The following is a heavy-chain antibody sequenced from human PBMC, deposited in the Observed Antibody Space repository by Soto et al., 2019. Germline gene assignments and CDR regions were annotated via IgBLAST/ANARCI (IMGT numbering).Heavy chain of an antibody. CDR1: GYTFYSHS. V-gene: IGHV1-18*01. J-gene: IGHJ6*02. Sequence: QAQLVQSGAEVKKPGASVKVSCKASGYTFYSHSISWVRQAPGQGLEWMGRISADNGNTKYAQKFRGRVTMTTDTXXSTVYMEQRNLRSADTAVYYCARCIQQDYYYGMDVWGQGTTVTVSS. D-gene: IGHD5-18*01. CDR2: ISADNGNT. CDR3: ARCIQQDYYYGMDV.